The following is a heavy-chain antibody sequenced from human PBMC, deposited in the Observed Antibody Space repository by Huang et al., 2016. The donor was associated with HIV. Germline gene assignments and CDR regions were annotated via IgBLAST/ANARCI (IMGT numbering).Heavy chain of an antibody. V-gene: IGHV5-51*03. J-gene: IGHJ4*02. CDR3: ARIPSSGGYYFDY. D-gene: IGHD6-25*01. Sequence: QLVQSGAEVKKPGESLKISCKGSGYSFSTHWIGWVRQMPGKGLEWRGIIYPGDSDTRYSPSFQGQVTISADKSIRAAYLQWSSLKASDTAMYYCARIPSSGGYYFDYWGQGTLVTVSS. CDR1: GYSFSTHW. CDR2: IYPGDSDT.